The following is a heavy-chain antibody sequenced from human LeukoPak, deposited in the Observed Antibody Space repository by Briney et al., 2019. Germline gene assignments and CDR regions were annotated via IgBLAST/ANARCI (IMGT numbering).Heavy chain of an antibody. CDR1: GGSLSSYY. CDR2: IYYSGST. CDR3: WRGTAVAGS. Sequence: PSETLSLTCTVSGGSLSSYYWPWLRHPPGKGLEWLGYIYYSGSTNHNPSLKRRITTPVKPSKNQFPLKQTPAAAAAQAAIFWWRGTAVAGSGDRGTLAAVS. D-gene: IGHD6-19*01. V-gene: IGHV4-59*01. J-gene: IGHJ4*02.